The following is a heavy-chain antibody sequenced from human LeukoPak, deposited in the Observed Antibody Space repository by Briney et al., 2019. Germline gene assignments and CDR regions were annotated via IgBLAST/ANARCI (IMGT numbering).Heavy chain of an antibody. Sequence: PSETLSLTCIVSGGSIRSYDWSWIRQPPGKGLEWIGYISYTGSTNYNPSLKSRVTMSGDTPKNQFSLKLSSVTAADTAVYYCVRVGGSPLGXLDIWGQGTMVTVSS. CDR3: VRVGGSPLGXLDI. V-gene: IGHV4-59*01. CDR2: ISYTGST. J-gene: IGHJ3*02. CDR1: GGSIRSYD.